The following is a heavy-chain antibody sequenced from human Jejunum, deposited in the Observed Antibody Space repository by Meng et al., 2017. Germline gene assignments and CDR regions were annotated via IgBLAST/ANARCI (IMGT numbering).Heavy chain of an antibody. J-gene: IGHJ4*02. CDR3: GRGSSSLSY. CDR2: IKSKAYGGTT. Sequence: SLVISCTASGFTLGDYAMSWVRQAPGKGLEWVGFIKSKAYGGTTEYASSVKFRFTISRDDSRSIAYLQMNSLKTEDAAVYYWGRGSSSLSYWGQGTLVTVSS. V-gene: IGHV3-49*04. D-gene: IGHD6-13*01. CDR1: GFTLGDYA.